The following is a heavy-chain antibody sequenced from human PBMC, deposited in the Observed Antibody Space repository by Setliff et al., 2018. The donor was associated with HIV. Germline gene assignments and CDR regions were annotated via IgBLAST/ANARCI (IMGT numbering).Heavy chain of an antibody. Sequence: SVKVSCKASGGTFTSYAFSWVRQAPGQGLEWMGGIVPIFGTTNYAQKFQGRVRIIADGSTSTAYMELSGLTSEDTAVYYCATESIVGPTTLFAESDPWGQGTLVTISS. CDR2: IVPIFGTT. V-gene: IGHV1-69*13. D-gene: IGHD1-26*01. CDR1: GGTFTSYA. CDR3: ATESIVGPTTLFAESDP. J-gene: IGHJ5*02.